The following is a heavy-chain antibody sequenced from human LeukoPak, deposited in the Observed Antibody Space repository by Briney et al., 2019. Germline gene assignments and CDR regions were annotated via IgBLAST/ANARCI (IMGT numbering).Heavy chain of an antibody. Sequence: ASVKVSCKASGGTFSSYAISWVRQAPGQGLEWMGRIIPILGIANYAQKFQGRVTITADKSTSTAYMELSSLRSEDTAVYYCATSGGLVINPHFDYWGQGALVTVSS. CDR1: GGTFSSYA. D-gene: IGHD3/OR15-3a*01. CDR2: IIPILGIA. V-gene: IGHV1-69*04. CDR3: ATSGGLVINPHFDY. J-gene: IGHJ4*02.